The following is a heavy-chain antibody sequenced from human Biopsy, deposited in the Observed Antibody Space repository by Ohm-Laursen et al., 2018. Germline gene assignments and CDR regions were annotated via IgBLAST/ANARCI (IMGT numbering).Heavy chain of an antibody. Sequence: SLRLSCSASGFNFDTYAMSWVRQAPGRGLECVSIISPSSAYTYYGDSVKGRFTISRDNSRNILYLQMNSLRAEDTAIYYCAKDWTSQYYYDTMDDYWGQGILVTVSS. CDR3: AKDWTSQYYYDTMDDY. CDR2: ISPSSAYT. J-gene: IGHJ4*02. V-gene: IGHV3-23*01. CDR1: GFNFDTYA. D-gene: IGHD3-22*01.